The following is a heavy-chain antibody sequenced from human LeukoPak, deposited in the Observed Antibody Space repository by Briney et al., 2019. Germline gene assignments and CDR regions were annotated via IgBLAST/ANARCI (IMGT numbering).Heavy chain of an antibody. CDR2: ISISSTTI. CDR3: ASSTYYYDSSGTRHWYFDL. CDR1: GFTFSSYN. J-gene: IGHJ2*01. D-gene: IGHD3-22*01. V-gene: IGHV3-48*01. Sequence: PGGSLRLSCAASGFTFSSYNTNWVRQAPGKGLEWVSYISISSTTIYYADSVKGRFTISRDNGKNSLSLQMNSLRAEDTAVYYCASSTYYYDSSGTRHWYFDLWGRGTLVTVSS.